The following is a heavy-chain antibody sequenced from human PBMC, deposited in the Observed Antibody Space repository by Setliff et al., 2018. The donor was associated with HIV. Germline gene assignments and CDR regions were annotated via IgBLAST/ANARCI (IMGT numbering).Heavy chain of an antibody. CDR1: GGSFSGYY. CDR3: AKGVAGLQYYYYYMDV. V-gene: IGHV4-34*01. Sequence: PSGTLSLTCAVYGGSFSGYYWTWIRQPPGKGLEWIGEITHSGSTNYNPSLETRVTISVDTSKNQFSLKLSSVTAADTAVYYCAKGVAGLQYYYYYMDVWGKGTTVTVSS. J-gene: IGHJ6*03. D-gene: IGHD6-19*01. CDR2: ITHSGST.